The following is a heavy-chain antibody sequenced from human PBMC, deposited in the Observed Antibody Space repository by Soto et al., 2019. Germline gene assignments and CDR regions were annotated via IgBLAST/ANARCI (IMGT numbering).Heavy chain of an antibody. D-gene: IGHD6-13*01. CDR3: ARGSTGYSSSWYRY. V-gene: IGHV4-59*08. Sequence: QVQLQESGPGLVKPSETLSLTRTVSGGSISSYYWSWIRQPPGKGLEWIGYIYNSGSTNYNPSLKSRVTISVDTSKNQFSLKLSSVTAADTAVYYCARGSTGYSSSWYRYWGQGTLVTVSS. CDR2: IYNSGST. CDR1: GGSISSYY. J-gene: IGHJ4*02.